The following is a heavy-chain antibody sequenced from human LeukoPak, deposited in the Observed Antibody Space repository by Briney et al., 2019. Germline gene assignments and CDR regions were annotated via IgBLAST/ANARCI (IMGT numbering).Heavy chain of an antibody. CDR2: IYYSGST. V-gene: IGHV4-59*05. CDR1: GGSISSYY. D-gene: IGHD3-9*01. CDR3: ARHGDGYYDVLTGSFDY. Sequence: SETLSLTCTVSGGSISSYYWSWIRQPAGKGLEWIGSIYYSGSTYYNASLKSRVTISVDTSKNQFSLTLSSVTAADTAVYYCARHGDGYYDVLTGSFDYWGQGTLVTVSS. J-gene: IGHJ4*02.